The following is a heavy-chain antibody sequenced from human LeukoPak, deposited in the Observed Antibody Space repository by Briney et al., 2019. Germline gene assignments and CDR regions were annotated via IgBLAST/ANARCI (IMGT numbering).Heavy chain of an antibody. V-gene: IGHV4-34*01. CDR1: GGSFSGYY. CDR3: ARTVRGYCSSTSCYQDY. CDR2: INHSGST. J-gene: IGHJ4*02. D-gene: IGHD2-2*01. Sequence: SETLSLTCAVYGGSFSGYYWSWIRQPPGKGLEWIGEINHSGSTNYNPSLKSRVTISVDTSKNQFSLKLSSVTAADTAVYYCARTVRGYCSSTSCYQDYWSQGTLVTVSS.